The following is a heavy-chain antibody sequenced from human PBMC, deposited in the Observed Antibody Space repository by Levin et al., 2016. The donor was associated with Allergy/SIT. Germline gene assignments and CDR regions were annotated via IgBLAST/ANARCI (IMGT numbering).Heavy chain of an antibody. Sequence: SETLSLTCNVFGGSITSGSNYWSWIRQPAGKGLEWIGRIHTSGSTNYNPSLKSRVTISVDTSRNQFSLQLSSVTAADTAVYFCARNIAMAARGQVDVWGQGTTVTVSS. V-gene: IGHV4-61*02. CDR1: GGSITSGSNY. D-gene: IGHD6-19*01. J-gene: IGHJ6*02. CDR2: IHTSGST. CDR3: ARNIAMAARGQVDV.